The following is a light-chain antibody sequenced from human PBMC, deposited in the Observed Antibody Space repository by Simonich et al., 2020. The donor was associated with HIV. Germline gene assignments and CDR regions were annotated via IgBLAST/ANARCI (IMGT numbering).Light chain of an antibody. Sequence: QSALTQPASVSGSPGQSITISCTGNSSDVGSYNLVSWYPQHPGKAPKLMIYEGSKRPSGVSNRFSGSKSGNTASLTISGLQAEDEADYYCSSYSSSSTVVFGGGTKLTVL. CDR1: SSDVGSYNL. CDR3: SSYSSSSTVV. V-gene: IGLV2-14*02. J-gene: IGLJ2*01. CDR2: EGS.